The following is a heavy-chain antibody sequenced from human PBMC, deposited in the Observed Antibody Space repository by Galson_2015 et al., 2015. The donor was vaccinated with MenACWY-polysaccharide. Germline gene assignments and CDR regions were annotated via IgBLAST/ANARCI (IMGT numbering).Heavy chain of an antibody. J-gene: IGHJ6*02. CDR1: GFTFSSYD. Sequence: SLRLSCAASGFTFSSYDMHWVRQAPGKGLEWVTFIRSDASYKHYAESVKGRFSVSRDNSKNTMYVQMNDLRAEDTATYYCARDYCGRTSCDGLDVWGQGTTVTVSS. CDR2: IRSDASYK. CDR3: ARDYCGRTSCDGLDV. V-gene: IGHV3-30*02. D-gene: IGHD3-10*01.